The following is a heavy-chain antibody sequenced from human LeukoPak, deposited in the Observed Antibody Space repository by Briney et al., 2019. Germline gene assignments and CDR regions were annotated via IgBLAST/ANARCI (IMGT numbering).Heavy chain of an antibody. CDR2: IWYDGSKK. Sequence: PGRSLRLSCAASGFTFSSYDIHWVRQAPGKGLEWVAVIWYDGSKKYYADSVKGRFTISRDNSKNTLYLQMNSLRAEDTAVYYCARDPAYCGGDCYSVYQDAFDIWGQGTRVTVSS. J-gene: IGHJ3*02. CDR3: ARDPAYCGGDCYSVYQDAFDI. CDR1: GFTFSSYD. V-gene: IGHV3-33*01. D-gene: IGHD2-21*02.